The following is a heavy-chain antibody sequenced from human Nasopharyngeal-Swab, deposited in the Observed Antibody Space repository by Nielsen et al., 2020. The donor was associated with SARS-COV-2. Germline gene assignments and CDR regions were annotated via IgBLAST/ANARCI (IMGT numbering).Heavy chain of an antibody. CDR1: GFTFSRYW. Sequence: GASLKISCAGSGFTFSRYWMSWVRQAPGKGLEWVANIKQDGSEKYYEDSVKGRFTISRDNAKNSLYLQMNSLRAEDTAVYYCARDKGMRDYVWGSYRSSYYYCYGMDVWGQGTTVTVSS. V-gene: IGHV3-7*01. D-gene: IGHD3-16*02. J-gene: IGHJ6*02. CDR3: ARDKGMRDYVWGSYRSSYYYCYGMDV. CDR2: IKQDGSEK.